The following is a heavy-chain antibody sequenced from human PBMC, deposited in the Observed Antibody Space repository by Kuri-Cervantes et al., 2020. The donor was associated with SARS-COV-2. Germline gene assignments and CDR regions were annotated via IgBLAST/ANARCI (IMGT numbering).Heavy chain of an antibody. CDR2: ISWNSGSI. CDR1: GFTFDDYA. V-gene: IGHV3-9*01. CDR3: AKDRMVQGVIRGTAFDP. D-gene: IGHD3-10*01. J-gene: IGHJ5*02. Sequence: GESLKISCAASGFTFDDYAMHWVRQAPGKGLEWVSGISWNSGSIGYADSVKGRFTISRDNAKNSLYLQMNSLRAEDTALYYCAKDRMVQGVIRGTAFDPWGQGTLVTVSS.